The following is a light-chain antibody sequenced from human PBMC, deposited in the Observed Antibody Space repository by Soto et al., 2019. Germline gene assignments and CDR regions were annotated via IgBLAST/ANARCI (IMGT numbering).Light chain of an antibody. Sequence: EIVMTQSPATLSVSPGERATLSCRASQSVSSNLVWYQQKPGQAPRLLIYGASTRATGIPARFSGSGSGTEFTLTICCLQSEDFAAYYCQRYLNWIPFGGETKVDIK. J-gene: IGKJ4*01. CDR2: GAS. CDR3: QRYLNWIP. CDR1: QSVSSN. V-gene: IGKV3-15*01.